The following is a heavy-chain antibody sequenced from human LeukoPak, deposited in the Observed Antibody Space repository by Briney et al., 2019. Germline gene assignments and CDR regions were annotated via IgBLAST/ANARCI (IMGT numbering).Heavy chain of an antibody. D-gene: IGHD1-1*01. CDR1: GFTFSSYW. CDR2: INGDGSST. J-gene: IGHJ5*02. CDR3: AREHWNDGLNWFDP. V-gene: IGHV3-74*01. Sequence: GGSLRPSCAAAGFTFSSYWMHSVRQAPGKWLVWVSRINGDGSSTTYADSVKGRFTISRDTANNTLYLQMNSLRAEDTTVYFCAREHWNDGLNWFDPWGQGTLVTVSS.